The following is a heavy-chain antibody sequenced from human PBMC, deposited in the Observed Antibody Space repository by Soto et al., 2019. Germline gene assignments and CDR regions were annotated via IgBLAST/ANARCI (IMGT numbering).Heavy chain of an antibody. CDR3: ARSLWFGELH. Sequence: QITLKESGPTLVKPTQTLTLTCSFSGFSLSTTGVGVGWIRQSPGKALEWLAIIYWDNDKRYSPSLKSRVTITKNTYKTQVVLTVTNMDPVDTGTYYCARSLWFGELHWGQGALVTVSS. CDR2: IYWDNDK. D-gene: IGHD3-10*01. CDR1: GFSLSTTGVG. J-gene: IGHJ4*02. V-gene: IGHV2-5*02.